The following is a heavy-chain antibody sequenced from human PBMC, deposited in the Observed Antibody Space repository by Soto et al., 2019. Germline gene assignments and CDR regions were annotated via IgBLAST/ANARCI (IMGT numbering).Heavy chain of an antibody. CDR3: ARVRSRSAYGMDV. CDR1: GGSISSSNW. V-gene: IGHV4-4*02. CDR2: IYHSGST. J-gene: IGHJ6*02. Sequence: PSETLSLTCAVSGGSISSSNWWSWVRQPPGKGLEWIGEIYHSGSTNYNPSLKSRVTISVDKSKNQFSLKLSSVTAADTAVYYCARVRSRSAYGMDVWGQGTTVTVSS.